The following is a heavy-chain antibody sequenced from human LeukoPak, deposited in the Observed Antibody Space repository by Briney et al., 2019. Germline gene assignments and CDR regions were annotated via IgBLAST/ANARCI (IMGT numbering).Heavy chain of an antibody. Sequence: SETLSLTCVVSGGSVSGYYWGWIRQPPGRGLKWIGYVYYSGSTNYNPSFKSRITISVDTSRNQSSLQLSSVTAADTAVYYCARVHRYCSGGACYVLDNWGQGTLVAVSS. V-gene: IGHV4-59*02. CDR1: GGSVSGYY. J-gene: IGHJ4*02. CDR2: VYYSGST. D-gene: IGHD2-15*01. CDR3: ARVHRYCSGGACYVLDN.